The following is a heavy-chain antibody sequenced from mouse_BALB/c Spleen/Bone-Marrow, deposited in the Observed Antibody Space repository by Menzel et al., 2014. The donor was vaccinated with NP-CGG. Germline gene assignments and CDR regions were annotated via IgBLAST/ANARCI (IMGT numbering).Heavy chain of an antibody. V-gene: IGHV1S130*01. CDR3: ARGGNGNYYFDY. Sequence: VQLQQSGSVLVRPGASVKLSCKASGYTFTSSWMHWAKQRPGQGLEWIGEIHPNSGNTNYNEKFKGKATLTVDTSSSTAYVDLSSLTSEDSAVYYCARGGNGNYYFDYWGQGTTLTVSS. CDR1: GYTFTSSW. D-gene: IGHD2-1*01. CDR2: IHPNSGNT. J-gene: IGHJ2*01.